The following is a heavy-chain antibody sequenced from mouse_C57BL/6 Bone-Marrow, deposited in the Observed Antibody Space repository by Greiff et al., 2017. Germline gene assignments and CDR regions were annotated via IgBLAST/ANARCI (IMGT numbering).Heavy chain of an antibody. V-gene: IGHV1-42*01. CDR3: ARVANWDFDY. J-gene: IGHJ2*01. CDR2: INPSTGGT. Sequence: EVQRVESGPELVKPGASVKISCKASGYSFTGYYMNWVKQSPEKSLEWIGEINPSTGGTTYNQKFKAKATLTVDKSSSTAYMQLKSLTSEDSAVYYCARVANWDFDYWGQGTTLTVSS. CDR1: GYSFTGYY. D-gene: IGHD4-1*01.